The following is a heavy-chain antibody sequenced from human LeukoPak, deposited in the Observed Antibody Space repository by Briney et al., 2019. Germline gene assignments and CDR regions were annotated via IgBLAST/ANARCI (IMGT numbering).Heavy chain of an antibody. CDR2: ISGSGGST. D-gene: IGHD2-21*02. CDR3: AKDHWAYCGGDCYSHFDY. V-gene: IGHV3-23*01. J-gene: IGHJ4*02. Sequence: PGGSLRLSCAASGFTFSSCAMSWVRQAPGKGLEWVSAISGSGGSTYYADSVKGRFTISRDNSKNTLYLQMNSLRAEDTAVYYCAKDHWAYCGGDCYSHFDYWGQGTMVTVSS. CDR1: GFTFSSCA.